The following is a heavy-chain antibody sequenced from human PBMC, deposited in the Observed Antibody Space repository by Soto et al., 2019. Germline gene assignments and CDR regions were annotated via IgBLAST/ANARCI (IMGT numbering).Heavy chain of an antibody. CDR2: IVVGSGNT. Sequence: SVKVSCKASGFTFTSSAVQWVRQARGQRLEWIGWIVVGSGNTNYAQKFQERVTITRDMSTSTAYMELSSLRSEDTAVYYCAADRDCSGGSCYDLGYFDYWGQGTLVTVPQ. CDR1: GFTFTSSA. CDR3: AADRDCSGGSCYDLGYFDY. V-gene: IGHV1-58*01. J-gene: IGHJ4*02. D-gene: IGHD2-15*01.